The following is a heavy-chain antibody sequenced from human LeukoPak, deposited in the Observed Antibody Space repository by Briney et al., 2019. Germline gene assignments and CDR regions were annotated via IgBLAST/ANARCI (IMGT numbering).Heavy chain of an antibody. V-gene: IGHV1-3*03. CDR3: ARGSSTRVFWAEYYYYMDV. J-gene: IGHJ6*03. Sequence: ASVKVSCKASGYTFTSYAMHWVRQAPGQRLEWMGWINAGNGNTKYSQEFQGRVTITRDTSASTAYMELSSLRSEDMAVYYCARGSSTRVFWAEYYYYMDVWGKGTTVTVSS. CDR1: GYTFTSYA. D-gene: IGHD6-13*01. CDR2: INAGNGNT.